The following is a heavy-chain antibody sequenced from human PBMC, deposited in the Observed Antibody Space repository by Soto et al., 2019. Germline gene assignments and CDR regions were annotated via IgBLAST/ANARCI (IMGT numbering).Heavy chain of an antibody. Sequence: QVQLVESGGGVVKLGSSLRPPVEAPGFTFSSNGRPWAGQAPAKGLEWVAVIWYDGSNKYYADSVKGRFTISRDNSKNTLYLQMNSLRAEDTAVYYCARGERRQIDYWGQGTLVTVSS. CDR3: ARGERRQIDY. J-gene: IGHJ4*02. D-gene: IGHD6-25*01. V-gene: IGHV3-33*01. CDR1: GFTFSSNG. CDR2: IWYDGSNK.